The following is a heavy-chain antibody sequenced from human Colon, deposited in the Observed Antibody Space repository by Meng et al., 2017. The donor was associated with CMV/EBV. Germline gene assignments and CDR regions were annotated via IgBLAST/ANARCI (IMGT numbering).Heavy chain of an antibody. V-gene: IGHV3-21*01. CDR2: ISSSSSYI. CDR3: ARGLYSGYDAVGHDAFDI. D-gene: IGHD5-12*01. Sequence: GESLKISCAASGFTFGDYAMHWVRQAPGKGLEWVSSISSSSSYIYYADSVKGRFTISRDNAKNSLYLQMNSLRAEDTAVYYCARGLYSGYDAVGHDAFDIWGQGTMVTVSS. CDR1: GFTFGDYA. J-gene: IGHJ3*02.